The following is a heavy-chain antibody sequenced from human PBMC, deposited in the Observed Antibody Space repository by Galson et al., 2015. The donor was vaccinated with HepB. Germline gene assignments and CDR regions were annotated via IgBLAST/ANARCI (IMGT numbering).Heavy chain of an antibody. V-gene: IGHV3-23*01. CDR1: GFTFSNYG. CDR2: ISDSGGRT. CDR3: AKGGWNAPYYFDY. J-gene: IGHJ4*02. Sequence: SLRLSCAASGFTFSNYGMGWVRQAPGKGLEWVSVISDSGGRTYYADSVKGRFTISRDNSKNTLDLQMNSLRAEDTAVYYCAKGGWNAPYYFDYWGQGTLVTVSS. D-gene: IGHD1-1*01.